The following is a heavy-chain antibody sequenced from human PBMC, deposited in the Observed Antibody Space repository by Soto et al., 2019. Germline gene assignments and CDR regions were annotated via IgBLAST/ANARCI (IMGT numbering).Heavy chain of an antibody. D-gene: IGHD2-15*01. J-gene: IGHJ5*01. V-gene: IGHV3-23*01. CDR1: GFTFSSYG. CDR3: GAVTSSSYDCFDP. Sequence: GGSLRLSCAASGFTFSSYGMSWVRQAPGKGLEWVSAISGSGGSTYYADSVKGRFTISRDNSKNTLYLQMNSLRAEDTAVYYYGAVTSSSYDCFDPWGQRTPVTVSS. CDR2: ISGSGGST.